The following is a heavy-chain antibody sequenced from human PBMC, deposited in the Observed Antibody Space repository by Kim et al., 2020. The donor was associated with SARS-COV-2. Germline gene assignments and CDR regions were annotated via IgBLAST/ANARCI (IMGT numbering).Heavy chain of an antibody. CDR3: ARADTVTTSLYFYGMGV. CDR1: GFTFSNYA. D-gene: IGHD4-4*01. Sequence: GRSLRLSCAASGFTFSNYAMHWVRQAPGKRLEWLAIMSYDGSDKYYADSVKGRVTISRDNSQNTLYLQMNSLRPEDTARYYCARADTVTTSLYFYGMGVWGQGTTITVSS. V-gene: IGHV3-30*03. J-gene: IGHJ6*02. CDR2: MSYDGSDK.